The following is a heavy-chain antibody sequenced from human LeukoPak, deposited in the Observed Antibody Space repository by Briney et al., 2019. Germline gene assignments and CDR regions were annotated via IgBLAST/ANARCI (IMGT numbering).Heavy chain of an antibody. CDR1: GFTVSSNY. V-gene: IGHV3-66*02. D-gene: IGHD3-22*01. Sequence: GGSLRLSCAASGFTVSSNYMSWVRQAPGKGLEWLSVIYSGGSTYYADSVKGRFTISRDNSKNTLYLQMNSLRAEDTAVYYCARVSWTYYYDSSGSFFDYWGQGTLVTVSS. CDR2: IYSGGST. J-gene: IGHJ4*02. CDR3: ARVSWTYYYDSSGSFFDY.